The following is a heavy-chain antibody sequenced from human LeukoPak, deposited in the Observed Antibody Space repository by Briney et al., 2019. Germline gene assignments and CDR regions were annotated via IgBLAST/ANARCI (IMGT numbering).Heavy chain of an antibody. D-gene: IGHD3-16*01. CDR3: AREGRDYVWGFDY. CDR2: INPNSGGT. CDR1: GYTFTGYY. J-gene: IGHJ4*02. Sequence: GASVKVSCKASGYTFTGYYVHWVRQAPGQGLEWMGWINPNSGGTNYAQKFQGRVTMTRDTSISTAYMELSRLRSDDTAVYYCAREGRDYVWGFDYWGQGTLVTVSS. V-gene: IGHV1-2*02.